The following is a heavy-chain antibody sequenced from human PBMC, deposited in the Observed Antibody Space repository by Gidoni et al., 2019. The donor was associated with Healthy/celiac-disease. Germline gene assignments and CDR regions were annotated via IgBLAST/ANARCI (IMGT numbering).Heavy chain of an antibody. CDR3: AHTNTAMVMDAFDI. CDR2: IYWDDDK. D-gene: IGHD5-18*01. J-gene: IGHJ3*02. Sequence: RQPPGKALEWLALIYWDDDKRYSPSLKSRLTITKDTSKHQVVLTMTNMDPVDTATYYCAHTNTAMVMDAFDIWGQGTMVTVSS. V-gene: IGHV2-5*02.